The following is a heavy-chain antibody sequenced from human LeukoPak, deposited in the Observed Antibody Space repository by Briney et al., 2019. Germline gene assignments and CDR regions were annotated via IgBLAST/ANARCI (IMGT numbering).Heavy chain of an antibody. CDR2: TNPNSGKT. CDR3: ARGRPGLASAGTYDF. Sequence: GASVKVSCKASGYTFTSSDINWVRQAPGQGLEWMGWTNPNSGKTGYARKFQGRVTMTKNTSISTAYMEVSSLGYEDTAIYYCARGRPGLASAGTYDFWGQGTLITVSS. V-gene: IGHV1-8*01. D-gene: IGHD6-13*01. CDR1: GYTFTSSD. J-gene: IGHJ4*02.